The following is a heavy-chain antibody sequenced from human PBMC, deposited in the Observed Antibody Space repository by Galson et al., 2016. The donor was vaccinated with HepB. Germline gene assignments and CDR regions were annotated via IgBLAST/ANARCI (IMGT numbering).Heavy chain of an antibody. CDR1: GGSFSGYY. Sequence: SETLSLTCAVYGGSFSGYYWSWIRQPPGKGLEWIGEINHSGSINYNPSLKSRVTISVDTSKNQFSLKLSSVTAADTAVYYCARGAYCSGGYCPTRGLRWFDPWGQGTLVTVSS. J-gene: IGHJ5*02. CDR3: ARGAYCSGGYCPTRGLRWFDP. V-gene: IGHV4-34*01. CDR2: INHSGSI. D-gene: IGHD2-15*01.